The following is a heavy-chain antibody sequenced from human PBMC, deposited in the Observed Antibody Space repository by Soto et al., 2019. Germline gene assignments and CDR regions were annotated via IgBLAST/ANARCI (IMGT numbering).Heavy chain of an antibody. CDR3: AELTSTGNIGSGNCDS. V-gene: IGHV3-23*01. CDR1: GFTFRSYA. CDR2: ISNSGGST. D-gene: IGHD3-10*01. Sequence: EVQLLESGGGLVQPGGSLRLSCAASGFTFRSYAMSGVRQAPGKGLEWVSAISNSGGSTYYVDSVKGPFTISRYNPKNTLYRQGCRLLTEDWAVSHCAELTSTGNIGSGNCDSGVRGTLVTVSS. J-gene: IGHJ2*01.